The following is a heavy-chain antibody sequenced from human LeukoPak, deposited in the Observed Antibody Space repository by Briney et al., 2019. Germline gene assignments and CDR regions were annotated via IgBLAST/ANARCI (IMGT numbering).Heavy chain of an antibody. CDR2: MNPNSGNT. Sequence: ASVKVSCKASGYTFTSYDINWVRQATGQGLEWMGWMNPNSGNTGYAQKFQGRVTMTRNTSISTAYMELSSLRSEDTAVYYCARIGKFGVTRKLSYAFHIWGQGAMVTVSS. CDR1: GYTFTSYD. CDR3: ARIGKFGVTRKLSYAFHI. V-gene: IGHV1-8*01. D-gene: IGHD4-17*01. J-gene: IGHJ3*02.